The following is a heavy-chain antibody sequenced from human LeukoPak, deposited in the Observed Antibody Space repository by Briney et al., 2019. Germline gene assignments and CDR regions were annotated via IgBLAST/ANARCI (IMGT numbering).Heavy chain of an antibody. D-gene: IGHD1-20*01. Sequence: ASVRVSCKASGYTFTGYYMHWVRQAPGQSLEWLGRINPKTGGSNYAQNFQGRVTMTSDTSTTTAYMELSSLNSDDTAVYYCATLVSGINYWGQGTLVTVSS. CDR2: INPKTGGS. J-gene: IGHJ4*02. CDR3: ATLVSGINY. CDR1: GYTFTGYY. V-gene: IGHV1-2*06.